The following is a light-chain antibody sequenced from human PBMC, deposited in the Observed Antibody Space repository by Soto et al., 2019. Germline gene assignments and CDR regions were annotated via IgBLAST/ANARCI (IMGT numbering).Light chain of an antibody. CDR1: QDISNY. V-gene: IGKV1-33*01. CDR2: DAS. CDR3: QQYDDLPT. Sequence: DIQMTQSPSSLSASVGDRVTITCQASQDISNYLNWYRQKPGKAPELLIYDASNLEIGVPSRFSGSGSGTDFTFTISSLQPEDIATYYCQQYDDLPTFGPGTMVDI. J-gene: IGKJ3*01.